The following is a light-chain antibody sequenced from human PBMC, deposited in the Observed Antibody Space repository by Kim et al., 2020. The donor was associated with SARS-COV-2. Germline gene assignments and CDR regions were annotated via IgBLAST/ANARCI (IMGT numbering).Light chain of an antibody. V-gene: IGKV2-30*01. Sequence: QPASISCMSSHSLVYKDRNTYLNWFQQRPEQSPGRLIYKVSSRDSGVPDRFSGSWSGTDFTLKISMVDAEVIGIYYCMQGTSCPYTFGQGTKLEI. J-gene: IGKJ2*01. CDR1: HSLVYKDRNTY. CDR3: MQGTSCPYT. CDR2: KVS.